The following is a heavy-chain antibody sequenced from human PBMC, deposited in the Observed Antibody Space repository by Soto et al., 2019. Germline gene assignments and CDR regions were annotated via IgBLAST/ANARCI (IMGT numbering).Heavy chain of an antibody. V-gene: IGHV4-59*01. D-gene: IGHD3-9*01. J-gene: IGHJ5*02. CDR2: IYYSGST. CDR3: AGYQRDILTRYFFDP. Sequence: PSETLPLTSTVSGGSISSYYWSWIRQPPGKGQEWIGYIYYSGSTNYNPSLKSRDTISVDPSKNQFSLKQSSATAADTAVYYCAGYQRDILTRYFFDPWGQGTLVTVSS. CDR1: GGSISSYY.